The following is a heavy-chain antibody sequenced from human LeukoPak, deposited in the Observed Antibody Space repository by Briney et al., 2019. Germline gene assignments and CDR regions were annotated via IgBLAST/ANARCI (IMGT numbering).Heavy chain of an antibody. D-gene: IGHD3-10*01. CDR3: AKAQGMVRGVIDAFDI. V-gene: IGHV3-21*04. CDR1: GFTFSSYS. J-gene: IGHJ3*02. Sequence: GGSLRLSCAASGFTFSSYSMNWVRQAPGKGLEWVSSISSSSSYIYYADSVKGRFTISRDNSKNTLYLQMNSLRAEDTAVYYCAKAQGMVRGVIDAFDIWGQGTMVTVSS. CDR2: ISSSSSYI.